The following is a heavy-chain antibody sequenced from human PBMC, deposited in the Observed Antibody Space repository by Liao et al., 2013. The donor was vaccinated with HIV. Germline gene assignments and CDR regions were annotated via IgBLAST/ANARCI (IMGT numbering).Heavy chain of an antibody. J-gene: IGHJ4*02. CDR1: GGSIISGNHY. D-gene: IGHD3-3*01. Sequence: QVQLQESGPGLVKPSQTLSLTCTVSGGSIISGNHYWTWIRQPPGKGLEWIGSIYYRGNTNYKPSLESRVTISLDMSKNQFSLNLSSVTAADTAVYYCASGFSGSVVRFLEWLPYFDYWGQGALVTVSS. CDR2: IYYRGNT. CDR3: ASGFSGSVVRFLEWLPYFDY. V-gene: IGHV4-30-4*08.